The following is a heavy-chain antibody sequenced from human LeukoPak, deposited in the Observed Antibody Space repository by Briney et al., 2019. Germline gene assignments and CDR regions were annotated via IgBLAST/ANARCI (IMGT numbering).Heavy chain of an antibody. CDR1: GYTFTSYG. Sequence: EASVKVSCKASGYTFTSYGISWVRQAPGQGLEWMGWISAYNGNTNYAQKLQGRVTMTTDTSTSTAYMELRSLRSDDTAVYYCARGITIFGVAPPGSWFDPWGQGTLVTVSS. J-gene: IGHJ5*02. D-gene: IGHD3-3*01. CDR2: ISAYNGNT. V-gene: IGHV1-18*01. CDR3: ARGITIFGVAPPGSWFDP.